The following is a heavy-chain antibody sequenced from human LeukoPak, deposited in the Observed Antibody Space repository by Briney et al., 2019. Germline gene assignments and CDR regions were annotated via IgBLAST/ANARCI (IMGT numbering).Heavy chain of an antibody. J-gene: IGHJ4*02. CDR1: GFTFSSYS. D-gene: IGHD5-24*01. Sequence: GGSLRLSCAASGFTFSSYSMNWVGHAPGKGLEWVSSISSSSSYIYYADSVKGRFTISRDNAKNSLYLQMNSLRAEDTAVYYCARRGEMVTIHDYWGQGTLVTVSS. CDR2: ISSSSSYI. V-gene: IGHV3-21*01. CDR3: ARRGEMVTIHDY.